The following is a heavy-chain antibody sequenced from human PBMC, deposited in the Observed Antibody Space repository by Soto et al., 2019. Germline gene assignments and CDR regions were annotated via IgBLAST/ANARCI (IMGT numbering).Heavy chain of an antibody. CDR1: GGTFSSYT. CDR3: AVAYGSGSYPFDY. Sequence: SVKVSCKASGGTFSSYTISWVRQAPGQGLEWMGRIIPILGIANYAQKFQGRVTITADKSTSTAYMELSSLRSEDTAVYYCAVAYGSGSYPFDYWGQGTLVTVSS. D-gene: IGHD3-10*01. J-gene: IGHJ4*02. V-gene: IGHV1-69*02. CDR2: IIPILGIA.